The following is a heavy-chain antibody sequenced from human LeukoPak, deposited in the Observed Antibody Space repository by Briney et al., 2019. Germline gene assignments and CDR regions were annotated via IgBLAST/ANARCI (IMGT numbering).Heavy chain of an antibody. CDR1: GFTFSSYS. J-gene: IGHJ4*02. CDR2: ISSSSSYI. Sequence: GGSLRLSCAASGFTFSSYSMNWVRQAPGKGLEWVSSISSSSSYIYYADSVKGRFTISRDNAKNSLYLQMNSLRAEDTAVYYCARYANCYGSGSPFDYWGQGTLVTVSS. D-gene: IGHD3-10*01. V-gene: IGHV3-21*01. CDR3: ARYANCYGSGSPFDY.